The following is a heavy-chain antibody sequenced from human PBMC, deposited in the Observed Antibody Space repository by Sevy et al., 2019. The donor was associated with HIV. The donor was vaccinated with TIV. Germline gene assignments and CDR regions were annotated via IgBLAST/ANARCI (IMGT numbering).Heavy chain of an antibody. D-gene: IGHD2-15*01. CDR3: ASRRSRMVGYYYYGMDV. J-gene: IGHJ6*02. CDR1: GFTFSSYW. Sequence: GGSLRLSCAASGFTFSSYWMSWVRQAPGKGLEWVANIKQDGSEKYYVDSVKGRFTISRDNAKNSLYLQMNSLIAEDTAVYYGASRRSRMVGYYYYGMDVWGQGTTVTVSS. V-gene: IGHV3-7*01. CDR2: IKQDGSEK.